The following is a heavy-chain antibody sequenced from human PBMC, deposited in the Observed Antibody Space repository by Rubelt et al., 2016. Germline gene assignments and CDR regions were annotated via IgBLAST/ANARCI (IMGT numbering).Heavy chain of an antibody. Sequence: LESGGGLVQPGGSLRLSCATSGFTFNTYAMIWVRQAPGKGLEWVSTIGYSGGSQYYADSVKGRFTISRDNTRNSLFLQMNSLRADDTAIYYCARDGSEWSRDYWGQGTLVTVSS. V-gene: IGHV3-23*01. D-gene: IGHD3-3*01. J-gene: IGHJ4*02. CDR3: ARDGSEWSRDY. CDR1: GFTFNTYA. CDR2: IGYSGGSQ.